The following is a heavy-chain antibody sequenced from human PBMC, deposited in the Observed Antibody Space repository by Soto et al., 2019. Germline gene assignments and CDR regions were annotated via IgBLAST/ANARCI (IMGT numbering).Heavy chain of an antibody. D-gene: IGHD2-2*01. CDR1: GYSFTSYW. Sequence: GESLKISCKGSGYSFTSYWIGWVRQMPGKGLEWMGIIYPGDSDTRYSPSFQGQVTISADKSISTAYLQWSSLKASDTAMYYCARSLGYCINCSCYATPYYYGMDVWGQRTTVTVSS. CDR2: IYPGDSDT. J-gene: IGHJ6*02. V-gene: IGHV5-51*01. CDR3: ARSLGYCINCSCYATPYYYGMDV.